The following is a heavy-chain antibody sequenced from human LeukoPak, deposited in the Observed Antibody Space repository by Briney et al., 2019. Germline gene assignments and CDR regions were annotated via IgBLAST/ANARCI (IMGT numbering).Heavy chain of an antibody. Sequence: ASVKVSCKVSGYTFTAYYMNWVRQAPGQGLEWMGRIDPNSGGTKYAQKFQGRVTLTRDTSINTVYMELNTLTSDDMALYYRARGMGTSWFDYWGQGTLVTVSS. J-gene: IGHJ4*02. V-gene: IGHV1-2*02. CDR2: IDPNSGGT. D-gene: IGHD6-13*01. CDR3: ARGMGTSWFDY. CDR1: GYTFTAYY.